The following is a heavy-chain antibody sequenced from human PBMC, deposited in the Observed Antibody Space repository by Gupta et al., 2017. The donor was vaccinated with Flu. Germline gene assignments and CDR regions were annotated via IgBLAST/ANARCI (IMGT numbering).Heavy chain of an antibody. CDR2: INSDGSST. CDR1: GFTFSSYW. V-gene: IGHV3-74*01. Sequence: EVQLVESGGGLVQPGGSLRLSCAASGFTFSSYWMHWVRQAPGQGLVWVSRINSDGSSTSYADSVKGRFTISRDNAKNTLYLQMNSLRAEDTAVYYCARGRYYYGSGSYYNVPFDYWGQGTLVTGSS. CDR3: ARGRYYYGSGSYYNVPFDY. D-gene: IGHD3-10*01. J-gene: IGHJ4*02.